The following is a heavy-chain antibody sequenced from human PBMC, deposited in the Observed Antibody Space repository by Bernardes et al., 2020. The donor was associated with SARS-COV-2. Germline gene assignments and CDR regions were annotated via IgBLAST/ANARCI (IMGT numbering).Heavy chain of an antibody. D-gene: IGHD5-18*01. CDR1: GDSISGSPYY. V-gene: IGHV4-39*01. CDR2: IHYSGNT. J-gene: IGHJ4*02. Sequence: SETLSLTCTVSGDSISGSPYYWGWTRQPPGKGLEWIANIHYSGNTYSNPSLKGRVTISVDTSKNQFSLKLSSVTAADTAVYYCARGGSRATWIQLWFSPPFDYWGQGTLVTVAS. CDR3: ARGGSRATWIQLWFSPPFDY.